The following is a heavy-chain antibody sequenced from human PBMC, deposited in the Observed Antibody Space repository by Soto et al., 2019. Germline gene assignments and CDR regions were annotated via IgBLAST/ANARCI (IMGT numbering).Heavy chain of an antibody. D-gene: IGHD6-19*01. J-gene: IGHJ4*02. Sequence: QVQLQQWGAGLLKPSETLSLTCAVYGGSFSGYYWSWIRQPPGKGLEWIGEINHSGSTNYNPSLKSRVTISVDTSENQCSLKLSSVTAADTAVYYCARGRVRSSGWWYYWGQGTLVTVSS. CDR3: ARGRVRSSGWWYY. V-gene: IGHV4-34*01. CDR1: GGSFSGYY. CDR2: INHSGST.